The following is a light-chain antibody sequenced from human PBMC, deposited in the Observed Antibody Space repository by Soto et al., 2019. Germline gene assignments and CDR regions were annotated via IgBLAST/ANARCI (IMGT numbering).Light chain of an antibody. CDR1: RNVVGGYNY. CDR2: DVS. CDR3: SSYTSSSTPV. Sequence: SVLTQPASVSGSPGQSITISFTGTRNVVGGYNYVSWYQQHPGKAPKLMIYDVSNRPSGVSNRFSGSKSGNTASLTISGLQAEDEADYYCSSYTSSSTPVFGTGTKVTVL. V-gene: IGLV2-14*01. J-gene: IGLJ1*01.